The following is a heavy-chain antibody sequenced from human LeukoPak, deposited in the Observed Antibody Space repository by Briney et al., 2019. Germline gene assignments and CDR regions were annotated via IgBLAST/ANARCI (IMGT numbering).Heavy chain of an antibody. CDR1: EFTFSSYG. V-gene: IGHV3-33*01. CDR3: ARENAADYTVAVDY. D-gene: IGHD4-23*01. Sequence: GGSLRLSCAASEFTFSSYGMHGVRQAPGKGLEWVAVIWYDGSNKYYADSVKGRFTISRDNSKNALYLQMTSLRAEDTAVYYCARENAADYTVAVDYWGQGTLVTVSS. CDR2: IWYDGSNK. J-gene: IGHJ4*02.